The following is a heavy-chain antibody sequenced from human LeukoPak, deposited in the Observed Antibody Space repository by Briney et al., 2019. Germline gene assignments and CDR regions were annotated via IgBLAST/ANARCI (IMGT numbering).Heavy chain of an antibody. CDR2: IYYSGST. CDR3: ARATYYYGSGSYEFDP. Sequence: PSETLSLTCAVYGGSFSGYYWSWIRQPPGKGLEWIGYIYYSGSTNYNPSLKSRVTISVDTSKNQFSLKLSSVTAADTAVYYCARATYYYGSGSYEFDPWGQGSLVTVSS. CDR1: GGSFSGYY. J-gene: IGHJ5*02. D-gene: IGHD3-10*01. V-gene: IGHV4-59*08.